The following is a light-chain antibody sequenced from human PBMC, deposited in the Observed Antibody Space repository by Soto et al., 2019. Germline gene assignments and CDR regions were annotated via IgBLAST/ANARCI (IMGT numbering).Light chain of an antibody. J-gene: IGKJ1*01. CDR2: GAS. Sequence: TQSPSTLSVSPGERATLSCSASQTVSSSSLAWYQQKPGQAPRLLIFGASTRAAGFPDRFSGSGSGTDFTLTISRLEPEDFAVYYCQQYGSSPRTFGQGTKVDIK. CDR3: QQYGSSPRT. CDR1: QTVSSSS. V-gene: IGKV3-20*01.